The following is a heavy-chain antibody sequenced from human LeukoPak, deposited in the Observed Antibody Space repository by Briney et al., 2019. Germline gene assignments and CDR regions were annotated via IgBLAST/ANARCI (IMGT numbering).Heavy chain of an antibody. CDR2: IYYSGST. CDR1: GGAITGYY. Sequence: SETLSLTCTVSGGAITGYYWSWIRQPPGKGLEWIGYIYYSGSTNYNPSLKSRVTISVDTSKNQFSLKLSSVTAADTAVYYCAGGEYDSSGYYTLLDYWGQGTLVTVSS. D-gene: IGHD3-22*01. V-gene: IGHV4-59*01. CDR3: AGGEYDSSGYYTLLDY. J-gene: IGHJ4*02.